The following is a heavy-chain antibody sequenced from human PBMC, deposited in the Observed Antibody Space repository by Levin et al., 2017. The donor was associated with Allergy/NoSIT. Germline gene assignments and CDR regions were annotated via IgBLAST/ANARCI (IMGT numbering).Heavy chain of an antibody. J-gene: IGHJ3*02. CDR2: ISPYNGDT. V-gene: IGHV1-18*01. CDR1: GYSFTFFG. D-gene: IGHD5-18*01. Sequence: ASVKVSCKASGYSFTFFGISWVRQAPGQGLEWMGWISPYNGDTNYAQKFQGRVTMTTDTSTSTAYIELRSLRSDDTAGYYCARELADTADDNFEICGQGTMVTVSS. CDR3: ARELADTADDNFEI.